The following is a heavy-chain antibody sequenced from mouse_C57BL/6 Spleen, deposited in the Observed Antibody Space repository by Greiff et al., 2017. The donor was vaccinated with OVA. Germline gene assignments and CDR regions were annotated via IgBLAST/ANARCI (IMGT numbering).Heavy chain of an antibody. CDR1: GYSFTDYN. D-gene: IGHD2-4*01. V-gene: IGHV1-39*01. CDR2: INPNYGTT. CDR3: ARGVGLYYDYDGYAMDY. J-gene: IGHJ4*01. Sequence: VQLQQSGPELVKPGASVKISCKASGYSFTDYNMNWVKQSNGKSLEWIGVINPNYGTTSYNQKFKGKATLTVDQSSSTAYMQLSSLTSEDSAVYYCARGVGLYYDYDGYAMDYRGQGTSVTVSS.